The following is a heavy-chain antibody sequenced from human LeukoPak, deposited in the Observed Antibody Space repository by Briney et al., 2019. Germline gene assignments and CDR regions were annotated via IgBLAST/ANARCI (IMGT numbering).Heavy chain of an antibody. Sequence: PGGSLRLSCAASGFTFSSYSMNWVRQAPGKGPEWVSYISSSSSTIYYADSVKGRFTISRDNAKNSLYLQMNSLRAEDTAVYYCTRGKPDYDSSGYYSTTFYYWGQGTLVTVSS. CDR1: GFTFSSYS. CDR3: TRGKPDYDSSGYYSTTFYY. V-gene: IGHV3-48*01. J-gene: IGHJ4*02. D-gene: IGHD3-22*01. CDR2: ISSSSSTI.